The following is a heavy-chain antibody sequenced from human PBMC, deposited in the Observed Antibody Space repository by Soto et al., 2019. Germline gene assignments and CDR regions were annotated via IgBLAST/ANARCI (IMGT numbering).Heavy chain of an antibody. D-gene: IGHD4-17*01. CDR1: VFLFSTST. J-gene: IGHJ5*02. CDR2: ISSRGTDI. V-gene: IGHV3-30*14. Sequence: RGSLLLSCEASVFLFSTSTLNWVRRAPGKGLEWVAEISSRGTDIYYADSVKGRFTISRDNSKNTLYLLLDRVKSDDTAVYFCATLGRDDYPPLAAWGQGTMVTVSS. CDR3: ATLGRDDYPPLAA.